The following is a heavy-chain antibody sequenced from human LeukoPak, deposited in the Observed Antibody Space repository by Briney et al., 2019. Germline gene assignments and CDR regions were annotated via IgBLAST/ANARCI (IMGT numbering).Heavy chain of an antibody. Sequence: ASVKVSCKASGYTFTGYYMHWVRQAPGQGLEWMGWISPNSGGTNYAQKFQGRVTMTRDTSISTAYMELSRLRSDDTAVYYCARDWNCGGDCYSTWGQGTLVTVSS. D-gene: IGHD2-21*02. V-gene: IGHV1-2*02. J-gene: IGHJ4*02. CDR1: GYTFTGYY. CDR2: ISPNSGGT. CDR3: ARDWNCGGDCYST.